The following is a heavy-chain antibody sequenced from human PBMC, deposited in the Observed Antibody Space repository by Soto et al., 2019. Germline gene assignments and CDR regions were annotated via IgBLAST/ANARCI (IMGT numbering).Heavy chain of an antibody. V-gene: IGHV1-69*12. Sequence: QVQLVQSGAEVKKPGSSVKVSCKASGGTFSSYAISWVRQAPGQGLEWMGGIIPIFGTANYAQKFQGRVKITADESTSTAYMELSSLRSEDTAVYYCARVEGITIFGVVHYYYYGMDVWGQGTTVTVSS. CDR1: GGTFSSYA. CDR3: ARVEGITIFGVVHYYYYGMDV. D-gene: IGHD3-3*01. J-gene: IGHJ6*02. CDR2: IIPIFGTA.